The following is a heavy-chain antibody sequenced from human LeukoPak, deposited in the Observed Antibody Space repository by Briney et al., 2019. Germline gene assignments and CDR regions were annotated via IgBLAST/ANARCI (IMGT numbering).Heavy chain of an antibody. CDR1: GFTFSSYG. J-gene: IGHJ4*02. CDR2: ISGSGGST. Sequence: GGSLRLSCAASGFTFSSYGMSWVRQAPGKGLEWVSAISGSGGSTYYADSVKGRFTISRDNSKNTLYLQMNSLRAEDTAVYYCARDSGAVTFDYWGQGTLVTVSS. D-gene: IGHD4-17*01. CDR3: ARDSGAVTFDY. V-gene: IGHV3-23*01.